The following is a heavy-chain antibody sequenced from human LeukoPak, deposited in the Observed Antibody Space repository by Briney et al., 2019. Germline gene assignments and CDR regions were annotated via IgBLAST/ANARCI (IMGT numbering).Heavy chain of an antibody. CDR3: AREGILAAGDY. D-gene: IGHD6-13*01. J-gene: IGHJ4*02. CDR1: GFTFIDYW. Sequence: GGSLRLSCAASGFTFIDYWMSWVRQAPGKGLEWVANIKQDGSEKYYVDSVKGRFTISRDNTKKSLYLQMNSLRVEDTAIYYCAREGILAAGDYWGREPWSPSPQ. V-gene: IGHV3-7*01. CDR2: IKQDGSEK.